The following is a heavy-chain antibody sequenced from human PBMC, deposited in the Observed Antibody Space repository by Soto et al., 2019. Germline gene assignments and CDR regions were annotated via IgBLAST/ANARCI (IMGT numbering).Heavy chain of an antibody. CDR3: ARDQTLPDY. CDR2: ISANNGET. V-gene: IGHV1-18*01. J-gene: IGHJ4*02. CDR1: GYTFTTYG. Sequence: QIQLVQSGAEVKKPGASVKVSCKASGYTFTTYGITWVRQAPGQGLEWMGWISANNGETNYVQKFRGRVTMTTDTSTSTAYMELRSLTSDDTAVYYCARDQTLPDYWGQGTLVTVSS.